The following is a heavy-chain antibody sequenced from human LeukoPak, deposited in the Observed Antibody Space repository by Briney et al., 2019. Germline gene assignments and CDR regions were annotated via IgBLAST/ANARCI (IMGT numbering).Heavy chain of an antibody. V-gene: IGHV3-23*01. D-gene: IGHD3-10*02. CDR2: ISPGDYTA. CDR3: AELGITMIGGV. J-gene: IGHJ6*04. Sequence: GGSLRLSCLASGIAFSSSSMSWVRQAPGKGLEWVSAISPGDYTAYYADSVKGRFTVSRDNSKNSLYLQMNSLRAEDTAVYYCAELGITMIGGVWGKGTTVTISS. CDR1: GIAFSSSS.